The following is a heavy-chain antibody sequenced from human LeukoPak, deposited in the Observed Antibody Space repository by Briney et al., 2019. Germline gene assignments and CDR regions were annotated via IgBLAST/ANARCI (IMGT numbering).Heavy chain of an antibody. CDR1: GESFSAYF. CDR2: IDHRGVS. Sequence: KPLETLSLTCAVRGESFSAYFWSWIRQVPGKGLEWIGEIDHRGVSTYNPSLKSRATMLVDTSNNHFSLSLTSVTAADTATYYCASRSLTLAAARCFDDWGQGTVVTVSS. J-gene: IGHJ4*03. D-gene: IGHD2-15*01. V-gene: IGHV4-34*01. CDR3: ASRSLTLAAARCFDD.